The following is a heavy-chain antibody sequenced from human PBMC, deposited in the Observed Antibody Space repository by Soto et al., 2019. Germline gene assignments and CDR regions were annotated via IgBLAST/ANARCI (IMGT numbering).Heavy chain of an antibody. CDR1: GGSISSSSYY. D-gene: IGHD1-1*01. CDR3: ARRRMTTHAFDI. CDR2: IYYSGST. J-gene: IGHJ3*02. V-gene: IGHV4-39*01. Sequence: QLQLQESGPGLVKPSETLSLTCTVSGGSISSSSYYWGWIRQPPGKGLEWIGSIYYSGSTYYNPSLKSRVTISVDTSKNQFSLKLSSVTAADTAVYYCARRRMTTHAFDIWGQGTMVTVSS.